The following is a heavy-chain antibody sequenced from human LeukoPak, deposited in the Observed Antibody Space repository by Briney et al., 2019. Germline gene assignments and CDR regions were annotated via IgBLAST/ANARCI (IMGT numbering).Heavy chain of an antibody. CDR1: GFTFNTYT. CDR3: AKDKNGVLTGYADY. D-gene: IGHD3-9*01. J-gene: IGHJ4*02. Sequence: PGGSLRLSCAASGFTFNTYTMNWVRQAPGKGLEWVSYISGSSGIIDYADSVRGRFTISRDNAKNSLYLQMNSLRAEDTAVYYCAKDKNGVLTGYADYWGQGTLVIVSS. CDR2: ISGSSGII. V-gene: IGHV3-48*01.